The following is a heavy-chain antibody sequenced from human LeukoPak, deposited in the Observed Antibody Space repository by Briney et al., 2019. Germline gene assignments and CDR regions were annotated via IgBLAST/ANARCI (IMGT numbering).Heavy chain of an antibody. J-gene: IGHJ6*02. Sequence: GGSLRLSCAASGFTFSSYGMHWVRQAPGQGLEWVAVISYDGSNKYYADSVKGRFTISRDNSKNTLYLQMNSLRAEDTAVYYCAKLIRPAAGQLGDYYYGMDVWGQGTTVTVSS. CDR1: GFTFSSYG. CDR3: AKLIRPAAGQLGDYYYGMDV. D-gene: IGHD6-13*01. V-gene: IGHV3-30*18. CDR2: ISYDGSNK.